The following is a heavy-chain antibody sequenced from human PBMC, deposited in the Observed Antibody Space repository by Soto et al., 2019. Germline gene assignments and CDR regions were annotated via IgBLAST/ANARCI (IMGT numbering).Heavy chain of an antibody. CDR2: INYSGST. CDR1: GGSFGSSAYY. CDR3: SRRAPEGFDP. J-gene: IGHJ5*02. V-gene: IGHV4-39*01. Sequence: KPSETLSLTCGVSGGSFGSSAYYWGWIRQAPGKGLEWIGSINYSGSTYYNPSLKSRVTISVDTSGDQFSLKLSSVTAADTALYYCSRRAPEGFDPWGQGTLVTVSS.